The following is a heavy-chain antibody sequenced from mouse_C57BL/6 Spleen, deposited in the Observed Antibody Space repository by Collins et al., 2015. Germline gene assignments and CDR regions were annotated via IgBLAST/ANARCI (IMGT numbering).Heavy chain of an antibody. CDR1: GYTFTSYW. D-gene: IGHD2-4*01. CDR2: IHPSDSDT. J-gene: IGHJ2*01. V-gene: IGHV1-74*01. Sequence: QVQLQQPGAELVKPGASVKVSCKASGYTFTSYWMHWVKQRPGQGLEWIGRIHPSDSDTNYNQKFKGKATLTVDKSSSIAYMQLSSLTSEDSAVYYCAIPYDYDGYYFDYWGQGTTLTVSS. CDR3: AIPYDYDGYYFDY.